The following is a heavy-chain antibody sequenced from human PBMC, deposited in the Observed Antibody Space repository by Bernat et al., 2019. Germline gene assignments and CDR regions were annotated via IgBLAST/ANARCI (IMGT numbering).Heavy chain of an antibody. V-gene: IGHV3-15*07. CDR2: IKSKTDGGTT. Sequence: EVQLVESGGGLVKPGGSLRLSCAASGFTFSNAWINWVRQAPGKGLEWVGCIKSKTDGGTTDYAAPVKGRFSISRDDSKNTLYLQMNSLKTEDTAVYYCKTGWFGVFDHWGQGTLVTVSS. CDR1: GFTFSNAW. CDR3: KTGWFGVFDH. J-gene: IGHJ4*02. D-gene: IGHD3-10*01.